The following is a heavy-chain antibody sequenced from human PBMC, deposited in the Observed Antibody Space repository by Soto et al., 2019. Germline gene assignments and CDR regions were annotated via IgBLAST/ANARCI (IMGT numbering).Heavy chain of an antibody. CDR3: ARHLEAAMVSIGFDY. V-gene: IGHV5-51*01. CDR1: GYSFTSYL. Sequence: PGESLKISCTGSGYSFTSYLIGRVRQMRGKGLEWMRIIYPGNSDTRYSPSFQGQVTISADKSNSTASLQWSSLNASDTAMYYCARHLEAAMVSIGFDYWGQGTLVTVSS. D-gene: IGHD5-18*01. J-gene: IGHJ4*02. CDR2: IYPGNSDT.